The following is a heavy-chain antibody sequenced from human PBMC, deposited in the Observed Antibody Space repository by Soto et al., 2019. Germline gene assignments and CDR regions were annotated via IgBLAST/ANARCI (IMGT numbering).Heavy chain of an antibody. Sequence: GGSLRLSCAASGFTFSSYSMNWVRQAPGKGLEWVSYISSSSSTIYYADSVKGRFTISRDNAKNSLYLQMNSLRAEDTAVYYCARVAVAVAGAAVSYWYFDLWGRGTLVTVSS. CDR1: GFTFSSYS. J-gene: IGHJ2*01. V-gene: IGHV3-48*01. CDR2: ISSSSSTI. D-gene: IGHD6-19*01. CDR3: ARVAVAVAGAAVSYWYFDL.